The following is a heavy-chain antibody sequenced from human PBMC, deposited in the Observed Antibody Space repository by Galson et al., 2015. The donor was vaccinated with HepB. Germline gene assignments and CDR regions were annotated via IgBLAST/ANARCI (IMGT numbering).Heavy chain of an antibody. D-gene: IGHD5-12*01. CDR3: ARQAVATSGMDV. J-gene: IGHJ6*02. Sequence: SLRLSCAASGFTVSSNYMSWVRQAPGEGLEWVSVIYSGGSTYYADSVKGRFTISRDNSKNTLYLQMNSLRAEDTAVYYCARQAVATSGMDVWGQGTTVTVSS. V-gene: IGHV3-66*02. CDR2: IYSGGST. CDR1: GFTVSSNY.